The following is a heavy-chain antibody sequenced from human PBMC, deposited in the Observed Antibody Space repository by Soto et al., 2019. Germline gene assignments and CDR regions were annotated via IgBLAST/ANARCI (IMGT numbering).Heavy chain of an antibody. CDR1: GGSISSYY. CDR2: IYYSGST. Sequence: ETLSLTCTVSGGSISSYYWSWIRQPPGKGLEWIGYIYYSGSTNYNPSLKSRVTISVDTSKNQFSLKLSSVTAADTAVYYCARDRRNYQLLYTSYYYRMDVWGQGTTVTVSS. J-gene: IGHJ6*02. V-gene: IGHV4-59*01. CDR3: ARDRRNYQLLYTSYYYRMDV. D-gene: IGHD2-2*02.